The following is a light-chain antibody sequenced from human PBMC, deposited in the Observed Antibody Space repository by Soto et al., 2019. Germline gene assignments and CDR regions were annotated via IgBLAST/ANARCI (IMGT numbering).Light chain of an antibody. V-gene: IGKV3-11*01. Sequence: ESELTQSPATLSLSPGERATLSCRASQSVSSSLAWYQQKHGQAPRLLISDTSNRATGIPARFSGSGSGTDFTLTISSLEPEDFATYYCQQYNSYTWTFGQGTKVDIK. J-gene: IGKJ1*01. CDR3: QQYNSYTWT. CDR1: QSVSSS. CDR2: DTS.